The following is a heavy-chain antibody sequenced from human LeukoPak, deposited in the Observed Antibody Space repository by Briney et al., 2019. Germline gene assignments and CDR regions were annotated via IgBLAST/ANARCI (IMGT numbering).Heavy chain of an antibody. CDR2: ISGSGGST. CDR3: AKQLGYCSDGSCYFPY. D-gene: IGHD2-15*01. J-gene: IGHJ4*02. Sequence: GGSLRLSCAASGFTFSSYAMSWVRQAPGKGLDWVSAISGSGGSTYYADSVQGRFTISRDNSKSTLCLQMNSLRAEDTAVYYCAKQLGYCSDGSCYFPYWGQGTLVTVSS. CDR1: GFTFSSYA. V-gene: IGHV3-23*01.